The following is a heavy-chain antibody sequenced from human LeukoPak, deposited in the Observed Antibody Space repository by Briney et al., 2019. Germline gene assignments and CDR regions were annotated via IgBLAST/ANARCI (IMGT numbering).Heavy chain of an antibody. J-gene: IGHJ4*02. V-gene: IGHV1-8*02. D-gene: IGHD5-18*01. CDR2: ISAYSGNT. Sequence: GASVKVSCKASGYTFTSYGISWVRQAPGQGLEWMGWISAYSGNTGYAQKFQGRVTMTRNTSISTAYMELSSLRSEDTAVYYCARGQDTAMVFNPPDYWGQGTLVTVSS. CDR3: ARGQDTAMVFNPPDY. CDR1: GYTFTSYG.